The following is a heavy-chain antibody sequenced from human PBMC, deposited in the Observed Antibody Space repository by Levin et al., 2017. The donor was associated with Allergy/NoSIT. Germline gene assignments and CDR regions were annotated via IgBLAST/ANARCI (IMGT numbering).Heavy chain of an antibody. D-gene: IGHD4-17*01. CDR3: ARDGAYGDYVGVYFQH. CDR1: GFTFSSYA. CDR2: ISYDGSNK. V-gene: IGHV3-30-3*01. J-gene: IGHJ1*01. Sequence: GGSLRLSCAASGFTFSSYAMHWVRQAPGKGLEWVAVISYDGSNKYYADSVKGRFTISRDNSKNTLYLQMNSLRAEDTAVYYCARDGAYGDYVGVYFQHWGQGTLVTVSS.